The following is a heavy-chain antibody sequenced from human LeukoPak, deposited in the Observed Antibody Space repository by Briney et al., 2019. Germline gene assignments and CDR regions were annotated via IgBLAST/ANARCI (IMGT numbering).Heavy chain of an antibody. D-gene: IGHD3-3*01. V-gene: IGHV1-2*02. CDR1: GYTFTGYY. Sequence: ASVKVSCKASGYTFTGYYMHWVRQAPGQGLEWMGWINPNSGGTNYAQKFQGRVTMTRDTSISTAYMELSRLRSDDTAVYYCARDYDGVGRFTYWGQGTLVTVSS. CDR3: ARDYDGVGRFTY. J-gene: IGHJ4*02. CDR2: INPNSGGT.